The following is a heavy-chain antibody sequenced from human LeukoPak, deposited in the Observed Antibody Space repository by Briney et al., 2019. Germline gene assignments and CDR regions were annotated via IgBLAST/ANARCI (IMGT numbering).Heavy chain of an antibody. Sequence: SETLSLTCTVSGGSISSYYWSWIRQPAGKGLEWIGRIYTSGSTNYNPSLKSRVTMSVDTSKNQFSLKLSSVTAADTAVYYCAREGYYYGSGSYYKYFGYWGQGTLVTVSS. CDR3: AREGYYYGSGSYYKYFGY. V-gene: IGHV4-4*07. D-gene: IGHD3-10*01. CDR2: IYTSGST. J-gene: IGHJ4*02. CDR1: GGSISSYY.